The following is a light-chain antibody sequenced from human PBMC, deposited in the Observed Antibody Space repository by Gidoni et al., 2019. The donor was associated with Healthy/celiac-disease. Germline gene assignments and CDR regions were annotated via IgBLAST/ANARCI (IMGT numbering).Light chain of an antibody. Sequence: EIVMTQSPATLSVSPGERATLSCRASQSVSSNLAWYQQKPGQAPRLIYGASTRATGIPARFSGSGSGTEVTLTISSLQSEDFAVYYCQQYNNWPPFTFGPGTKVDIK. V-gene: IGKV3-15*01. CDR2: GAS. CDR3: QQYNNWPPFT. CDR1: QSVSSN. J-gene: IGKJ3*01.